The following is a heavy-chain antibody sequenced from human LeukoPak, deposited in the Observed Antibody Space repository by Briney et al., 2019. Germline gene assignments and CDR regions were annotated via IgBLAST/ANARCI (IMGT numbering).Heavy chain of an antibody. CDR2: INQGGSER. V-gene: IGHV3-7*01. J-gene: IGHJ4*02. CDR1: GFIFSSYW. D-gene: IGHD3-16*02. CDR3: ARIIGAFGTYRYDS. Sequence: GGSLRLSCEVPGFIFSSYWMSWVRQAPGKGLEWVGNINQGGSERNHGDSVNGRFTIPRDNAENSLYLQMNSLRAEDTAVYYCARIIGAFGTYRYDSWGQGTLVTVSS.